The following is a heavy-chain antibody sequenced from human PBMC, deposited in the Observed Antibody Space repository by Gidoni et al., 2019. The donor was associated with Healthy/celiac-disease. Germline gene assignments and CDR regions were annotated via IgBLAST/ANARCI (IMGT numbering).Heavy chain of an antibody. J-gene: IGHJ4*02. Sequence: EVQLLESGGGLVQPGGSLRLSCAASGFTFSSYAMSWVRQAPGKGLEWVSAISGSGGSTYYADSVKGRFTISRDNSKNTPYLQMNSLRAEDTAVYYCAKPHQVAVAGPVGVWGQGTLVTVSS. V-gene: IGHV3-23*01. CDR1: GFTFSSYA. CDR3: AKPHQVAVAGPVGV. CDR2: ISGSGGST. D-gene: IGHD6-19*01.